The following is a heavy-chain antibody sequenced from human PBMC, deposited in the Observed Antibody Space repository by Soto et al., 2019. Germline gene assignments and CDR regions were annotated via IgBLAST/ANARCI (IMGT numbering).Heavy chain of an antibody. D-gene: IGHD6-13*01. CDR3: ARDKSSWYGNYYYYMDV. V-gene: IGHV3-66*01. Sequence: GGSLRLSCAASGFIVSSNYMSWVRQAPGKGLEWVSVIYSGGSTYYADSVKGRFTISRDNSKNTLYLQMNSRRAEDTAVYYCARDKSSWYGNYYYYMDVWGKGTTVTVSS. CDR1: GFIVSSNY. CDR2: IYSGGST. J-gene: IGHJ6*03.